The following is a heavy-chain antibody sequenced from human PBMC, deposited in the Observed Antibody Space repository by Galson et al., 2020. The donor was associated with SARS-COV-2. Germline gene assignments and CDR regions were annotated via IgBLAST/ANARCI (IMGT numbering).Heavy chain of an antibody. D-gene: IGHD6-13*01. CDR3: ATERGQYSSSWYVLDY. CDR1: GFTFSSYA. V-gene: IGHV3-30*04. Sequence: QLGESLKISCAASGFTFSSYAMHWVRQAPGKGLEWVAVISYDGSNTYYADSVKGRFTISRDNSKNTLYLQMNSLRAEDTAVYYCATERGQYSSSWYVLDYWGQGTLVTVSS. J-gene: IGHJ4*02. CDR2: ISYDGSNT.